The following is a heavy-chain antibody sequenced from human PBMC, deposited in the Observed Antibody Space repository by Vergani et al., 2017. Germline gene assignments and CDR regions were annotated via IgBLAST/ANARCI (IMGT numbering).Heavy chain of an antibody. CDR2: VTSNSRSQ. D-gene: IGHD6-6*01. CDR1: GFNFSTYN. J-gene: IGHJ3*01. CDR3: AREYSSSSGRGFDV. V-gene: IGHV3-48*02. Sequence: EVQLGESGGGLVQPGGSLRLSCVASGFNFSTYNMNWVRQAPGKGLEWVSSVTSNSRSQSYADSVKGRFTISRDSGKNSLFLQMNSLRDEDTAVDYCAREYSSSSGRGFDVWGQGTKVAVSS.